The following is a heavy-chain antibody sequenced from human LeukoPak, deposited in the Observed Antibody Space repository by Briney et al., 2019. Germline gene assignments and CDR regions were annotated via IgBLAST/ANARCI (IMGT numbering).Heavy chain of an antibody. CDR2: TYYRSKWYF. D-gene: IGHD4-11*01. Sequence: KPSQTLSLTCAIAGDSVSSKDPAWNWIRQSPSRGLEWLGRTYYRSKWYFDYAVSVEGRISIRPDTSKNQFSLQLNSVTPEDTAVYYCARSMSNGGFRLDYWGQGSLVTVSS. V-gene: IGHV6-1*01. J-gene: IGHJ4*02. CDR3: ARSMSNGGFRLDY. CDR1: GDSVSSKDPA.